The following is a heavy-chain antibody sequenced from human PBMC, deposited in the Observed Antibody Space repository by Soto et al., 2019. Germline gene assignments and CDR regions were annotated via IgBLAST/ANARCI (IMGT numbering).Heavy chain of an antibody. CDR3: ARDAYYYDSSGYSVPDY. Sequence: GGSLRLSCAASGFTFSSYGMHWVRQAPGKGLEWVAVIWYDGSNKYYADSVKGRFTISRDNSKNTLYLQMNSLRAEDTAVYYCARDAYYYDSSGYSVPDYWGQGTLVTVSS. D-gene: IGHD3-22*01. J-gene: IGHJ4*02. CDR2: IWYDGSNK. V-gene: IGHV3-33*01. CDR1: GFTFSSYG.